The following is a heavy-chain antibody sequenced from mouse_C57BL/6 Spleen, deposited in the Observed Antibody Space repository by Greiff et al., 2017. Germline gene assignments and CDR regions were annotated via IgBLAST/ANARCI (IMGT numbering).Heavy chain of an antibody. D-gene: IGHD2-1*01. CDR2: IYPGSGST. CDR1: GYTFTSYW. V-gene: IGHV1-55*01. CDR3: ARGNYGNYLGMDY. Sequence: VKLQQPGAELVKPGASVKMSCKASGYTFTSYWITWVKQRPGQGLEWIGDIYPGSGSTNYNEKFKSKATLTVDTSSSTAYMQLSSLTSEDSAVYYCARGNYGNYLGMDYWGQGTSVTVSS. J-gene: IGHJ4*01.